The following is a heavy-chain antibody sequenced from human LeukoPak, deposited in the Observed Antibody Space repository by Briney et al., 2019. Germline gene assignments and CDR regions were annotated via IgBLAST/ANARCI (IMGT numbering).Heavy chain of an antibody. J-gene: IGHJ4*02. CDR2: INWNGGST. V-gene: IGHV3-20*04. Sequence: GGSLRLSCAASGFTFDDYGMSWVRQAPGKGLEWVSGINWNGGSTGYADSVKGRFTISRDNAKNSLYLQMNSLRAEDTAIYYCAKDLVTGSLDYWGQGTLVTVSS. CDR3: AKDLVTGSLDY. CDR1: GFTFDDYG. D-gene: IGHD3-10*01.